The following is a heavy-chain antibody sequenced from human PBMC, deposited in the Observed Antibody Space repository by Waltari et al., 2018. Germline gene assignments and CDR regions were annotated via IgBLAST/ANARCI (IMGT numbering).Heavy chain of an antibody. V-gene: IGHV4-39*02. J-gene: IGHJ5*02. CDR1: GDSITSSNYY. CDR2: VYYTGST. Sequence: QLQLQESGPRLVKPSETLSLTCSVSGDSITSSNYYWAWIRQPPGKGLEWIGSVYYTGSTYYKASLKSRVTISVDMSKNYFSLSLTSVTATDTAIYFCARTFMVRTIRSRGWFDPWGQGTLVTVSS. CDR3: ARTFMVRTIRSRGWFDP. D-gene: IGHD3-10*01.